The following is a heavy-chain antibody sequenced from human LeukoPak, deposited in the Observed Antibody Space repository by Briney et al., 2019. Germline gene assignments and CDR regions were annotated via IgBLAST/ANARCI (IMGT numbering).Heavy chain of an antibody. CDR3: ARAAWQPRDFDY. CDR2: INHSGST. Sequence: SETLSLTCAVYGGSFSGYYWSWIRQPPGKGLEWIGEINHSGSTNYNPSLKSRVTISVDTSKNQFSLKLSSVTAADTAVYYCARAAWQPRDFDYWGQGTLVTVSS. J-gene: IGHJ4*02. CDR1: GGSFSGYY. V-gene: IGHV4-34*01. D-gene: IGHD6-13*01.